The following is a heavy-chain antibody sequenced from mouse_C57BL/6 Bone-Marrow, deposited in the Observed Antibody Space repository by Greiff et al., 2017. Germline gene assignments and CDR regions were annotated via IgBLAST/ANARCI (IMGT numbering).Heavy chain of an antibody. J-gene: IGHJ2*01. CDR2: IDPEIGDT. V-gene: IGHV14-4*01. D-gene: IGHD2-3*01. CDR1: GFNIKDDY. Sequence: EVKRVESGAELVRPGASVKLSCTASGFNIKDDYIHWVKQRPEQGLEWIGWIDPEIGDTEYASKFQGKATITSDTSSNTAYLQLSSLTSEDTAVYYCSSFDGNYFDFWGQGTPLTVAS. CDR3: SSFDGNYFDF.